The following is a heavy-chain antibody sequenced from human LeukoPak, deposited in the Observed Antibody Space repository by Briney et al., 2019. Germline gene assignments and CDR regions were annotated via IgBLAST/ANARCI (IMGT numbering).Heavy chain of an antibody. D-gene: IGHD4-17*01. CDR1: GGSISSGGFY. CDR2: IYYSGST. Sequence: SETLSLTCTVSGGSISSGGFYWSWIRQHPGKGLEWIGYIYYSGSTYYNPSLKSRVTVSVDTSKSQFSLTLSSVTAADTAVFYCARVSTTVTTSWFDPWGQGTLATVSS. V-gene: IGHV4-31*03. CDR3: ARVSTTVTTSWFDP. J-gene: IGHJ5*02.